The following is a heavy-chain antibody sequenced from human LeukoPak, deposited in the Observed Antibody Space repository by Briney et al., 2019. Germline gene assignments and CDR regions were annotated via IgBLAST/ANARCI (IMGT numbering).Heavy chain of an antibody. D-gene: IGHD3-10*01. CDR2: ISSSGSTI. J-gene: IGHJ1*01. V-gene: IGHV3-48*03. CDR1: GFAFSTYE. CDR3: ARDSSYYGSGSFSD. Sequence: GGSLRLSCAASGFAFSTYEMNWVRQAPGKGLEWVSYISSSGSTIYYADSVKGRFTISRDNAKNSLYLQMNSLRAEDTAVYYCARDSSYYGSGSFSDWGQGTLVTVSS.